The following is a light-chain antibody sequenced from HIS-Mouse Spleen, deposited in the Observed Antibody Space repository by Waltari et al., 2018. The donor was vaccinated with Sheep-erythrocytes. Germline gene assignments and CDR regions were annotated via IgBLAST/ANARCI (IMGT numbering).Light chain of an antibody. Sequence: QSALTQPRSVSGSPGQSVTISCTGTSSDVGGYNYVSWYQQHPGKAPKLMIYEVSKRPSGVPERFSGSTSGTMATLTISGAQVEDEADYYCYSTDSSGNHWVFGGGTKLTVL. V-gene: IGLV2-11*01. CDR3: YSTDSSGNHWV. CDR1: SSDVGGYNY. J-gene: IGLJ3*02. CDR2: EVS.